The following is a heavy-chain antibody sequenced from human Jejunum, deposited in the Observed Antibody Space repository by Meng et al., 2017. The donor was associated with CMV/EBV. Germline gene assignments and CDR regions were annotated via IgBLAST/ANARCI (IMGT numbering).Heavy chain of an antibody. CDR1: GYTFTNYG. Sequence: QVQLVQSGPEVKKPGASVKVSCKASGYTFTNYGISWVRQAPGQGLEWMGWISPHNGITAYAQKVQGRVTMTTDTSTTTAYMELRSLRSDDTAVYFCARAAMTYYYDSRGYYHLTRFDSWGQGTLVTVSS. CDR3: ARAAMTYYYDSRGYYHLTRFDS. V-gene: IGHV1-18*01. D-gene: IGHD3-22*01. CDR2: ISPHNGIT. J-gene: IGHJ4*02.